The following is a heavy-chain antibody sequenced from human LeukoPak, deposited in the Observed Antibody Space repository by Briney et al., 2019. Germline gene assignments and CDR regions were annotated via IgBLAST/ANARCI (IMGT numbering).Heavy chain of an antibody. CDR3: ARLEERGLDAFDI. D-gene: IGHD1-1*01. Sequence: ASVKVSCKASGYTFTSYYMHWVRQAPGQGLEWMGIINPSGGSTSYAQRFQGRVTMTRDTSTSTVYMELSSPRSEDTAVYYCARLEERGLDAFDIWGQGTMVTVSS. J-gene: IGHJ3*02. V-gene: IGHV1-46*01. CDR2: INPSGGST. CDR1: GYTFTSYY.